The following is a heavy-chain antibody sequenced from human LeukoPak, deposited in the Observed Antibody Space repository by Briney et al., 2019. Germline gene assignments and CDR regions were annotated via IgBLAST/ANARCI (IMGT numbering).Heavy chain of an antibody. Sequence: GGSLRLSCAVSGFDVNDNHMYWVRQGPGKGLEWVAIIYADGKAYYADSMKGRFIISRDNSENTLSLQVNSLSAEDTAVYHCARRSSTLYEGCWGRGTLVTVSS. CDR2: IYADGKA. D-gene: IGHD6-13*01. CDR3: ARRSSTLYEGC. V-gene: IGHV3-53*01. CDR1: GFDVNDNH. J-gene: IGHJ4*02.